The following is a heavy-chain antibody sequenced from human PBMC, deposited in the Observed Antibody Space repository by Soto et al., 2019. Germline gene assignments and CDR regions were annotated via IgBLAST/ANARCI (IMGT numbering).Heavy chain of an antibody. D-gene: IGHD7-27*01. V-gene: IGHV3-53*04. CDR3: ARASRAGDDAFDI. Sequence: GGSLRLSCAASGFTVSSNYMSWVRQAPGKGLEWVSVIYSGGSTYYADSVKGRFTISRHNSKNTLYLQMNSLRAEDTAVYYCARASRAGDDAFDIWGQGTMVTVSS. CDR1: GFTVSSNY. J-gene: IGHJ3*02. CDR2: IYSGGST.